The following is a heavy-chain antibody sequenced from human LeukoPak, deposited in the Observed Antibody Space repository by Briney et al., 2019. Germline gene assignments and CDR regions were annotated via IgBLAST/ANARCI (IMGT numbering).Heavy chain of an antibody. CDR1: GGTFSNSA. CDR2: IIPIFGPG. CDR3: ARGPLVGASYSSFDN. J-gene: IGHJ4*02. Sequence: SVKVSCKASGGTFSNSALSWVRQAPGQGFEWMGGIIPIFGPGNYAQKFQGRVTITADESTTTAYMELSTLTSEDTAVYYCARGPLVGASYSSFDNWGQGTLVTVSS. V-gene: IGHV1-69*13. D-gene: IGHD1-26*01.